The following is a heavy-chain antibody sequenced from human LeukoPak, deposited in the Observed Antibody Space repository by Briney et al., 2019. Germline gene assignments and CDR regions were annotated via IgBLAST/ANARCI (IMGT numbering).Heavy chain of an antibody. V-gene: IGHV1-2*02. CDR1: GYGFTEYY. D-gene: IGHD6-6*01. CDR2: INPSSGAT. Sequence: ASVKVSCQDSGYGFTEYYVLWIRQAPGQGLEWMGWINPSSGATIYAQKFQGRVTMTRDTFTTTAYMEINSLVSDDTAVYYCARGWQINSSGGFVEPRGPGTLVTVSS. CDR3: ARGWQINSSGGFVEP. J-gene: IGHJ5*02.